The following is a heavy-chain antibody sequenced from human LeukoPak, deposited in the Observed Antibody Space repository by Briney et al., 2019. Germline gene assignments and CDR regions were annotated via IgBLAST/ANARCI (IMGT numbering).Heavy chain of an antibody. CDR2: INHRGST. CDR3: ARSVSGSGYKLDY. V-gene: IGHV4-34*01. J-gene: IGHJ4*02. Sequence: SETLSLTCTVSGNSIANTFYYWSWIRQPPRKGLEWIGEINHRGSTNYNPSLKSRVTISVDTSKNQFSLKLSSVTAADTAVYYCARSVSGSGYKLDYWDQGTLVTVSS. CDR1: GNSIANTFYY. D-gene: IGHD3-22*01.